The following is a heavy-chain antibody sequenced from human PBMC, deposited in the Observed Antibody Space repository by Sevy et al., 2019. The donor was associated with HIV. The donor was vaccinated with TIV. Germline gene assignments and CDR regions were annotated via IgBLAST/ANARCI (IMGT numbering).Heavy chain of an antibody. Sequence: SETLSLTCTVSGGSISNYFWSWIRQPPGKGLEWIGYIYYSGSTNYNPSLKSRVTILVDTSQNQFSLKLRSVTAADTAVYYCARESIGAVGDFDYWGQGTLVTVSS. CDR1: GGSISNYF. D-gene: IGHD6-13*01. CDR2: IYYSGST. J-gene: IGHJ4*02. V-gene: IGHV4-59*01. CDR3: ARESIGAVGDFDY.